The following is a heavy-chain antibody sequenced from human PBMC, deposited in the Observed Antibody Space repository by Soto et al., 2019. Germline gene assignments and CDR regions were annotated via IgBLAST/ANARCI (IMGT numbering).Heavy chain of an antibody. Sequence: SETLSLTCTVSGGSISSYYWSWIRQPPGKGLEWIGYIYYSGSTNYNPSLKSRVTISVDTSKNQFSLKLSSVTAADTAVYYCARYFYGSGSYYSGYYYYYMDVWGKGTTVTVSS. D-gene: IGHD3-10*01. J-gene: IGHJ6*03. CDR2: IYYSGST. CDR1: GGSISSYY. CDR3: ARYFYGSGSYYSGYYYYYMDV. V-gene: IGHV4-59*01.